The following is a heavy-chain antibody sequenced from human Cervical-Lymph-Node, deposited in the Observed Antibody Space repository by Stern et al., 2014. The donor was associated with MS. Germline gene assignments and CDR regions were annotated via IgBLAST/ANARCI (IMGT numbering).Heavy chain of an antibody. CDR2: ISYDGSNK. CDR3: ARDRDSSGWGYFDY. CDR1: GFTFSSYA. J-gene: IGHJ4*02. Sequence: VHLVESGGGVVQPGRSLRLSCAASGFTFSSYAMHWVRQAPGKGLEWVAVISYDGSNKYYADSVKGRFTISRDNSKNALYLQMNSLRAEDTALYYCARDRDSSGWGYFDYWGQGTLVTVSS. V-gene: IGHV3-30*01. D-gene: IGHD6-19*01.